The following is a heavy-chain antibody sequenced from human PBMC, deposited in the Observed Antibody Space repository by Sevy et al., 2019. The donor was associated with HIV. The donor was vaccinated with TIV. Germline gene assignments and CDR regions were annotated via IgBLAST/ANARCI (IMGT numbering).Heavy chain of an antibody. CDR3: ARRNDFDI. CDR2: VYYTGGT. J-gene: IGHJ3*02. CDR1: GGTINSDH. Sequence: SETLSLTCTVSGGTINSDHWNWIRQPPGKGLEWIGYVYYTGGTNYNPSLKNRFTKSVDRTKNQFSLKLTSVTAADTAVYYCARRNDFDIWGQGTMVTVSS. V-gene: IGHV4-59*08.